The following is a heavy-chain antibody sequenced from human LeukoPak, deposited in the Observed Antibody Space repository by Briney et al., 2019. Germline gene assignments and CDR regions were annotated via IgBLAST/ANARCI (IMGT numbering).Heavy chain of an antibody. J-gene: IGHJ4*02. CDR2: IRYDGSNK. CDR3: ATEGVDY. Sequence: GGSLRLSCAASGFTFSSYGMHWVRQAPGKGLEWVAFIRYDGSNKYYADSVKGRFTISRDNSKNTLYLQMNILRAEDTAVYYCATEGVDYWGQGTLVTVSS. V-gene: IGHV3-30*02. D-gene: IGHD3-16*01. CDR1: GFTFSSYG.